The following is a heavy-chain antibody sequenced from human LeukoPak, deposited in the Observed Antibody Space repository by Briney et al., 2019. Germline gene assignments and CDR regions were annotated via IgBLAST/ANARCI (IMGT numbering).Heavy chain of an antibody. V-gene: IGHV4-30-4*01. CDR3: ARDRAAAGIPAIDY. D-gene: IGHD6-13*01. Sequence: PSETLSLTCTVSGGSISSGDYYWSWIRQPPGKGLEWIGYIYYSGSTYYNPSLKSRVTISVDTSKNQFSLKLSPVTAADTAVYYCARDRAAAGIPAIDYWGQGTLVTVSS. CDR1: GGSISSGDYY. CDR2: IYYSGST. J-gene: IGHJ4*02.